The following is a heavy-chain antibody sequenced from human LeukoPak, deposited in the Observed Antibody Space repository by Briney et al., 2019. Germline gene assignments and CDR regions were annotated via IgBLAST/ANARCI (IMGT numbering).Heavy chain of an antibody. D-gene: IGHD6-13*01. J-gene: IGHJ6*02. CDR3: ARDGIAAAGNLGGMDV. CDR1: GYTFTSYG. CDR2: ISAYNGNT. Sequence: GASVKVSCKASGYTFTSYGMSWVRQAPGQGLEWMGWISAYNGNTDYAQKLQGRVTMTTDTSTSTAYMELRSLRSEHPAAYYCARDGIAAAGNLGGMDVCGQGTTVTVSS. V-gene: IGHV1-18*01.